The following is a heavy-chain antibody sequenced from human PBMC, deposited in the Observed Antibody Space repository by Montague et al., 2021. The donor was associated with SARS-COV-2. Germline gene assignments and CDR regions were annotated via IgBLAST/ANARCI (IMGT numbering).Heavy chain of an antibody. J-gene: IGHJ6*02. CDR3: ARGRGTALFRRVYFGMDV. D-gene: IGHD1-1*01. CDR2: INHSGST. CDR1: GGSFSGYY. Sequence: SETLSLTCAVYGGSFSGYYWSWIRQPPGKGLEWTGEINHSGSTNXNPSLKSRVTISVDTSKNQFSLKLSSVTAADTAVYYCARGRGTALFRRVYFGMDVWGQGTTVTVSS. V-gene: IGHV4-34*01.